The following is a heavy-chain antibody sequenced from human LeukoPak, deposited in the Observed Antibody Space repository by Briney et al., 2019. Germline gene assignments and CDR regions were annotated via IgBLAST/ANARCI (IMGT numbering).Heavy chain of an antibody. Sequence: GGSLRLSCAASGFTFSNYWMSWVRQAPGKGLEWVANIKQDESEGYYVDSVRGRFTISRDNAKRSLYLRMDSLRAEDTAMYFCTRVVDSSSSRYQAMPYWGQGTPVTVSS. CDR1: GFTFSNYW. CDR3: TRVVDSSSSRYQAMPY. J-gene: IGHJ4*02. V-gene: IGHV3-7*01. CDR2: IKQDESEG. D-gene: IGHD2-2*01.